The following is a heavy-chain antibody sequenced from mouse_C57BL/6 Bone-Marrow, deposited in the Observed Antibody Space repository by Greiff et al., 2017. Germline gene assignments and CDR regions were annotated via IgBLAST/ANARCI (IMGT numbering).Heavy chain of an antibody. CDR2: IDPSDSYT. D-gene: IGHD1-1*01. CDR3: AREGTTVVAAYYFDY. CDR1: GYTFTSYW. Sequence: QVQLQQPGAELVMPGASVKLSCKASGYTFTSYWMHWVKQRPGQGLEWIGEIDPSDSYTNYNQKFKGKSTLTVDKSSSTAYMQLSSRTSEDSAVYYCAREGTTVVAAYYFDYWGQGTTLTVSS. J-gene: IGHJ2*01. V-gene: IGHV1-69*01.